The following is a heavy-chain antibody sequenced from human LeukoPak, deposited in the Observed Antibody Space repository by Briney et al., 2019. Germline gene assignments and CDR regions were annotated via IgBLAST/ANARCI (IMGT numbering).Heavy chain of an antibody. Sequence: PGRSLRLSCAASGFTFRSYAMHWDRQAPGKGLEWVAVISYDGSNKYHADSVKGRFTISRDNSKNTLYLQMNSLRAEDTAVYHCAREGAEQAFDIWGQGTMVTVSS. CDR3: AREGAEQAFDI. D-gene: IGHD1-26*01. V-gene: IGHV3-30-3*01. J-gene: IGHJ3*02. CDR1: GFTFRSYA. CDR2: ISYDGSNK.